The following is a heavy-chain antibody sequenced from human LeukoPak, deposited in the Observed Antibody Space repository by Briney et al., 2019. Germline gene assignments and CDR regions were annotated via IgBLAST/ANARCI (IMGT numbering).Heavy chain of an antibody. D-gene: IGHD3-10*01. CDR1: GYTFTSYG. Sequence: ASVKVSCKASGYTFTSYGISWVRQAPGQGLEWMGWISAYNGNTIYAQKFQGRVTMTRDTSISTVYMELSRLRSDDTAVYYCARAPPITRGPFDPWGQGTLVTVSS. CDR2: ISAYNGNT. J-gene: IGHJ5*02. V-gene: IGHV1-18*01. CDR3: ARAPPITRGPFDP.